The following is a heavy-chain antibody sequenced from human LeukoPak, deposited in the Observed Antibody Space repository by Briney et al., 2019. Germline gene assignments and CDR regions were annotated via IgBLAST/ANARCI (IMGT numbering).Heavy chain of an antibody. CDR2: INPNSGGT. CDR1: GYTFTDYF. J-gene: IGHJ4*02. CDR3: ARDLLMTDSSGYYSVSYYFDY. V-gene: IGHV1-2*02. D-gene: IGHD3-22*01. Sequence: ASVKVSCKASGYTFTDYFIHWVRRAPGQGLEWMGWINPNSGGTNYAQNFQGRVTMTRDTSISTAYMELSRLRSDGTAVYYCARDLLMTDSSGYYSVSYYFDYWGQGTLVTVSS.